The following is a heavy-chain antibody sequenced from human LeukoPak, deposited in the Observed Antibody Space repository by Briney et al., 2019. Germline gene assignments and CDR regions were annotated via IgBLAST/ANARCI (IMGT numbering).Heavy chain of an antibody. J-gene: IGHJ4*02. D-gene: IGHD5-18*01. CDR3: ADLGYSD. V-gene: IGHV3-7*01. Sequence: PGGSLRLSCVASGLTYRSSWMTWARQAPGKGLEWVATIKDDGSDKYYVDSVKGRFSISRDNAKGSLYLQMNSLRLEDTAMYYCADLGYSDWGQGTLVTVSS. CDR2: IKDDGSDK. CDR1: GLTYRSSW.